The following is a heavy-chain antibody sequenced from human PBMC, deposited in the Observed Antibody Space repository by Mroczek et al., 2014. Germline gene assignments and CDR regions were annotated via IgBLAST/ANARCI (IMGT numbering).Heavy chain of an antibody. J-gene: IGHJ3*02. CDR3: ARGRFGATNAFDI. Sequence: VQLVESGAEVKKPGASVKISCKASGYTFTSHYMHWVRQAPGQGLEWVGTINSSGGSTGYPQKFQGRITMTRDTSTSTVYMELSSLRSEDSAIYYCARGRFGATNAFDIWGQGTVVTVSS. D-gene: IGHD3-16*01. CDR2: INSSGGST. V-gene: IGHV1-46*03. CDR1: GYTFTSHY.